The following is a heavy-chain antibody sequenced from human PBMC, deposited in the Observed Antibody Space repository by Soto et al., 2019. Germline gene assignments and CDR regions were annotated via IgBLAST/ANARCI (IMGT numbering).Heavy chain of an antibody. CDR2: IDRKTYNYAT. J-gene: IGHJ4*02. CDR3: AGHYSSGYQTFDY. D-gene: IGHD3-22*01. CDR1: GFSFSDIA. V-gene: IGHV3-73*01. Sequence: PGGSLRLSCATSGFSFSDIAMHWVRQASGKGLEWVGRIDRKTYNYATTYGASVKGRFTISRDDSRNMVYLQMNSLKIEDTAMYYCAGHYSSGYQTFDYWGQGTLVTVSS.